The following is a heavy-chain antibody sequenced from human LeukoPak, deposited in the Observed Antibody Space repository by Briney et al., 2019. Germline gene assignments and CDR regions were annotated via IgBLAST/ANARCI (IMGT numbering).Heavy chain of an antibody. CDR1: GGTFSSYA. D-gene: IGHD2-15*01. V-gene: IGHV1-69*05. J-gene: IGHJ5*02. CDR3: ARDGPWWYCSGGSCYRRVRNWFDP. CDR2: IIPIFGTA. Sequence: SVKVSCKASGGTFSSYAISWVRQAPGQGLEWMGGIIPIFGTANYAQRFQGRVTITTDESTSTAYMELSSLRSEDTAVYYCARDGPWWYCSGGSCYRRVRNWFDPWGQGTLVTVSS.